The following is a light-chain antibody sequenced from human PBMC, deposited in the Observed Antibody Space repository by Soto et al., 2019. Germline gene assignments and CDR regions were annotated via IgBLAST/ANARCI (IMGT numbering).Light chain of an antibody. Sequence: EIVLTQSPGTLSLSPGERATLSCRASQSVSSSYLAWYQQKPGQAPRLLIYGASSRATGIPDRFSGSGSGTDFTLTISRLEPEDFAVYYCQQRSIWPPTFGGGTKVEIK. CDR1: QSVSSSY. J-gene: IGKJ4*01. CDR3: QQRSIWPPT. CDR2: GAS. V-gene: IGKV3D-20*02.